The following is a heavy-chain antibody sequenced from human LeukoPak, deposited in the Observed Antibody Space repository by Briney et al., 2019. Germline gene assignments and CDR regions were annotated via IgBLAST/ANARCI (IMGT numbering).Heavy chain of an antibody. CDR2: INHSGST. V-gene: IGHV4-34*01. CDR3: ARGIIAKAGYYVAYYFDY. Sequence: SETLSLTCAVYGGSFSGYYWSWIRQPPGKGLEWIAEINHSGSTNYNPSLKSRVTISVDTSKNQFSLKLSSVTAADTAVYYCARGIIAKAGYYVAYYFDYWGQGTLVTLSS. D-gene: IGHD1-26*01. CDR1: GGSFSGYY. J-gene: IGHJ4*02.